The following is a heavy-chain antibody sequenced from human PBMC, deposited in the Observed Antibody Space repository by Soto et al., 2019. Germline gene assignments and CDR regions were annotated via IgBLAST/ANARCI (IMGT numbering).Heavy chain of an antibody. Sequence: QVQLVESGGGVVQPGRSLRLSCAASGFTFSSYAMHWVRQAPGKGLEWVAVISYDGSNKYYADSVKGRFTISRDNSKNTLYLQMNSLRAEDTAVYYCARTMVRGVIINYYYGMDVWGQGTTVTVSS. D-gene: IGHD3-10*01. CDR3: ARTMVRGVIINYYYGMDV. CDR1: GFTFSSYA. J-gene: IGHJ6*02. CDR2: ISYDGSNK. V-gene: IGHV3-30-3*01.